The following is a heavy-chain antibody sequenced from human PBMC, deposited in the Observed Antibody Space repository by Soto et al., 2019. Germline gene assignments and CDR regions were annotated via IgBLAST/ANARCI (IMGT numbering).Heavy chain of an antibody. CDR1: GYSFTSYW. J-gene: IGHJ5*02. V-gene: IGHV5-51*01. Sequence: GESLKISCKGSGYSFTSYWIGWVRQMPGKGLEWMGIIYPGDSDTRYSPSFQGQVTISADKSISTAYLQWSSLKASDTAMYYCARRGSVLRYFDWLSPNWFDPWGQGTLVTVS. D-gene: IGHD3-9*01. CDR3: ARRGSVLRYFDWLSPNWFDP. CDR2: IYPGDSDT.